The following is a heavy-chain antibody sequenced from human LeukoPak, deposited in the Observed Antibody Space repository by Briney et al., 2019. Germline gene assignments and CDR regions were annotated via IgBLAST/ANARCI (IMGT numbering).Heavy chain of an antibody. J-gene: IGHJ6*03. Sequence: SETLSLTCTVSGGSISSYYWSWIRQPPGKGLEWIGYIYYSGSTNYNPSLKSRVTISVDTSKNQFSLRLSSVTAADTAVYYCAREPIAAAGTYYYMDVWGKGTTVTVSS. V-gene: IGHV4-59*12. D-gene: IGHD6-13*01. CDR1: GGSISSYY. CDR3: AREPIAAAGTYYYMDV. CDR2: IYYSGST.